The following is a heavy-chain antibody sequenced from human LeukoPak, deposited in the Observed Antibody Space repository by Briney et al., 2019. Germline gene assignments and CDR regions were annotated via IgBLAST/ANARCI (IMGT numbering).Heavy chain of an antibody. V-gene: IGHV6-1*01. Sequence: SQTLSLTCAISGDSVSINSAAWNWIRQSPSRGLEWLGRTYQRSKWYNDYAVSVKSRITINPDISKNQFSLQLNSVTPEDTAVYYCARATMVRGVIIKNSLDYWGQGTLVTVSS. J-gene: IGHJ4*02. D-gene: IGHD3-10*01. CDR1: GDSVSINSAA. CDR2: TYQRSKWYN. CDR3: ARATMVRGVIIKNSLDY.